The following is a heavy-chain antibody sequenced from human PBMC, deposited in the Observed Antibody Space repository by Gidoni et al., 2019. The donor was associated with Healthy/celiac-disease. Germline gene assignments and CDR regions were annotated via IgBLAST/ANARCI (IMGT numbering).Heavy chain of an antibody. CDR3: ARTNWIVGYCSSTSCYMSPFDY. Sequence: QVQLQQWGAGLLKPSETLSLTCAVYGGSFSGYYWSWIRQPPGKGLEWIGEINHSGSTNYNPSLKSRVTISVDTSKNQFSLKLSSVTAADTAVYYCARTNWIVGYCSSTSCYMSPFDYWGQGTLVTVSS. V-gene: IGHV4-34*01. CDR2: INHSGST. CDR1: GGSFSGYY. D-gene: IGHD2-2*02. J-gene: IGHJ4*02.